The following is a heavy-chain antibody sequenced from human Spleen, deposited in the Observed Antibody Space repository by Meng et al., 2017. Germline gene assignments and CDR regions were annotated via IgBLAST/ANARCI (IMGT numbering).Heavy chain of an antibody. Sequence: QLQLQESGPGLVKPSETLSLTCTVSGGSISTNNYYWGWIRLPPGKGLEYIGSIYHTGSTYYNPSLKSRVTISVDTSKNHFSLNLNSVTAADTAVYYCVRHAGGTSKFSPWGQGTLVTVSS. CDR3: VRHAGGTSKFSP. D-gene: IGHD4-23*01. J-gene: IGHJ5*02. V-gene: IGHV4-39*01. CDR2: IYHTGST. CDR1: GGSISTNNYY.